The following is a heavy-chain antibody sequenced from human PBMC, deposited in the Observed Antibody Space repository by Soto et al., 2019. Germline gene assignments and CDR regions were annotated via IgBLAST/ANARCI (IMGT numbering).Heavy chain of an antibody. D-gene: IGHD2-15*01. Sequence: RASVKVSCKASGYTFTSCDINWVRQATGQGLEWMGWMNPNSGNTGYAQKFQGRVTMTRNTSISTAYMELSSLRSEDTAVYYCARGRVVSYYYYGMDVWGQGTTVTVSS. V-gene: IGHV1-8*01. CDR2: MNPNSGNT. CDR1: GYTFTSCD. CDR3: ARGRVVSYYYYGMDV. J-gene: IGHJ6*02.